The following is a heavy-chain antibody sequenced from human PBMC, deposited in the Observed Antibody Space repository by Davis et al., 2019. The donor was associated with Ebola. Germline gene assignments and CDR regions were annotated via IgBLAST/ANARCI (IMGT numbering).Heavy chain of an antibody. CDR2: VDSDGSYT. D-gene: IGHD1-26*01. V-gene: IGHV3-74*01. CDR1: GFSFSTYW. Sequence: PGGSLRLSCAASGFSFSTYWMHWVRQAPGKGLVWVSRVDSDGSYTTYADSVKGRFTISRDNAKNTLYLQMNSLRVEDTAVYYCTRGGWDTTGYRFDPWGQGTLVTVSS. J-gene: IGHJ5*02. CDR3: TRGGWDTTGYRFDP.